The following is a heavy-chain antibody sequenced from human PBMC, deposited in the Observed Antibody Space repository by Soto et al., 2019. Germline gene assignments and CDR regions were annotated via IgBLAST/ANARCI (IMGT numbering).Heavy chain of an antibody. CDR2: IYHSGST. V-gene: IGHV4-30-4*01. J-gene: IGHJ4*02. CDR1: GGSISNGDYY. Sequence: PSETLSLTCTVSGGSISNGDYYWNWIRQPPGKGLEWIGYIYHSGSTYYNPSLKSRVTISIDTSKKQFSLKVSSVTAADTAVYFCARRSSGYYYGNFDYWGQGTLVTVS. CDR3: ARRSSGYYYGNFDY. D-gene: IGHD3-22*01.